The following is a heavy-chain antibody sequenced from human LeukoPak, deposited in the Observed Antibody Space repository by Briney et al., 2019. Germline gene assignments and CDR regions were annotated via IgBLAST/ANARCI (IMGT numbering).Heavy chain of an antibody. J-gene: IGHJ4*02. CDR1: GFRLDNYW. V-gene: IGHV3-7*05. CDR2: INEDGSRI. Sequence: TGGSLRLSCEASGFRLDNYWMTWVRQAPGKGLEWVADINEDGSRIYSLDSVKGRFTISRDNAKNSLSLQLNTLRAEDTAVYYCAGWSHVSGRWFLDNWGRGTLVSVSS. D-gene: IGHD3-10*01. CDR3: AGWSHVSGRWFLDN.